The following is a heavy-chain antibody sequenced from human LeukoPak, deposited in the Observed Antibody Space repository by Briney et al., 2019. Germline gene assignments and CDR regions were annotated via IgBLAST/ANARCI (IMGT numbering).Heavy chain of an antibody. CDR3: ARDYHGSGSLTTFDY. V-gene: IGHV1-46*01. CDR1: GYTFTSFY. J-gene: IGHJ4*02. CDR2: INPRGGSA. D-gene: IGHD3-10*01. Sequence: ASVKVSCKASGYTFTSFYMHWVRQAPGQGLEWMGIINPRGGSASSAQKFQGRVTLTRDTSTSTVYMELSSLSSQDTAVYYCARDYHGSGSLTTFDYWGQGTLVIVSS.